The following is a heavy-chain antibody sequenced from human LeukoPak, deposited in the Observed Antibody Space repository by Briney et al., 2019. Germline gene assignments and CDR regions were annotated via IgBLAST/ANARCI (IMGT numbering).Heavy chain of an antibody. J-gene: IGHJ4*02. V-gene: IGHV1-2*02. CDR1: GYTFTGYY. D-gene: IGHD4-17*01. CDR2: INPNSGGT. Sequence: PGASVKVSCKASGYTFTGYYMHWVRQAPGQGLEWMGWINPNSGGTNYAQKFQGRVTMTRDTSTSTVYMELSSLRSEDTAVYYCAREYGMTTGAPFDYWGQGTLVTVSS. CDR3: AREYGMTTGAPFDY.